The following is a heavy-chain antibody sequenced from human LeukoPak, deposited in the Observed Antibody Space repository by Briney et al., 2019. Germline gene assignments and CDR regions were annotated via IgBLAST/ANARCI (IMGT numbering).Heavy chain of an antibody. CDR2: INPSGGST. D-gene: IGHD5-12*01. CDR3: ARLCYGGYESDY. CDR1: GYTFTSWY. Sequence: ASVKVSCKASGYTFTSWYTHWVRQAPGQGLEWMGVINPSGGSTIYAQKFQGRVAMTRDTSTSTVYMELSSLRSEDTAVYYCARLCYGGYESDYWGQGTLVTVSS. J-gene: IGHJ4*02. V-gene: IGHV1-46*01.